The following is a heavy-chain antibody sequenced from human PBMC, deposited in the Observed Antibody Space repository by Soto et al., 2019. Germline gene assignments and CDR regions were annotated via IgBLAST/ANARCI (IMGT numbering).Heavy chain of an antibody. V-gene: IGHV4-31*03. CDR1: GGSISSGGYY. CDR3: ARSPTVTTSLPKYSFDP. CDR2: IYYSGST. D-gene: IGHD4-17*01. J-gene: IGHJ5*02. Sequence: QVQLQESGPGLVKPSQTLSLTCTVSGGSISSGGYYWSWIRQHPGKGLEWIGYIYYSGSTYYNPSLKSRVTISVDTSKNQFSLKLSSVTAADTAVYYCARSPTVTTSLPKYSFDPWGQGTLVTVSS.